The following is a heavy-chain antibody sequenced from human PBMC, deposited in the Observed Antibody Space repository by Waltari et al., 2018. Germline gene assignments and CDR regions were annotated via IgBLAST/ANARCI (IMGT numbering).Heavy chain of an antibody. CDR1: GGTFSSYA. V-gene: IGHV1-69*01. D-gene: IGHD3-16*01. CDR2: IIPILGTA. J-gene: IGHJ5*02. CDR3: ARALKGDDYVWGSYENWFDP. Sequence: QVQLVQSGAEVKKPGSSVKVSCKASGGTFSSYAISWVRQAPGQGLEWMGGIIPILGTANYAQKFQGRVTITADESTSTAYMELSSLRSEDTAVYYCARALKGDDYVWGSYENWFDPWGQGTLVTVSS.